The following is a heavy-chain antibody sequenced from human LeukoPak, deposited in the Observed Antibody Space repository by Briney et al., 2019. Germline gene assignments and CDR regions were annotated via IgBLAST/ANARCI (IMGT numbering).Heavy chain of an antibody. D-gene: IGHD6-13*01. CDR2: ISAYNGNT. V-gene: IGHV1-18*01. J-gene: IGHJ4*02. CDR1: GYTFTNYG. CDR3: ARVCGSSWYGCYFDY. Sequence: ASVKVSCKASGYTFTNYGLSWVRQAPGQGLEWMGWISAYNGNTNYAQKLQGRVTMTTDTSTSTAYMELRSLRSDDTAVYYCARVCGSSWYGCYFDYWGQGTLVTVSS.